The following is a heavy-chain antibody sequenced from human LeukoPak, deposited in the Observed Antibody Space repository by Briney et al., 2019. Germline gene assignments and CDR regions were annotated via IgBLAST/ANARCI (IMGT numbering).Heavy chain of an antibody. CDR1: GFTISSHG. J-gene: IGHJ5*02. CDR3: AKDWGSGGWYNYFDP. CDR2: IAYHGNTE. V-gene: IGHV3-30*18. D-gene: IGHD6-19*01. Sequence: GTSLRLSCAVSGFTISSHGMHWVRQAPGKGPEWVAMIAYHGNTEYYGDSVKGRFTISRDNSKNTLYLQMDSLRAEDTAVYHCAKDWGSGGWYNYFDPWGQGTLVTVSS.